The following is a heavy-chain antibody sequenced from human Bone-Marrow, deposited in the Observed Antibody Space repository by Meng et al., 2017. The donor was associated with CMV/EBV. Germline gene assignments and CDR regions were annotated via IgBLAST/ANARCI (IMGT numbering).Heavy chain of an antibody. V-gene: IGHV4-39*01. CDR2: MYYSGST. CDR1: GGSFSSYY. CDR3: ARLQPYDFWSGYHRVHFDY. J-gene: IGHJ4*02. Sequence: SQTLSLTCAVYGGSFSSYYWGWIRQPPGKGLEWIGSMYYSGSTYYNPSLKSRVTISVDTSKNQLSLKLSSVTAADTAVYYCARLQPYDFWSGYHRVHFDYWGQGTLVTVSS. D-gene: IGHD3-3*01.